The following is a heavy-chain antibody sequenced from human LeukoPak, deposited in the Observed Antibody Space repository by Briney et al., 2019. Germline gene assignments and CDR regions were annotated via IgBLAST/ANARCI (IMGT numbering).Heavy chain of an antibody. CDR2: ISGGGGST. Sequence: GGSLRLSCAASGFTFSIYAMTWVRQAPGKGLEWVSGISGGGGSTYYADSVKGRFTISRDNSKNTLYLQMNSLRAEDTAVYYCAKDPASPGPWGQGTLVTVSS. CDR1: GFTFSIYA. V-gene: IGHV3-23*01. J-gene: IGHJ5*02. CDR3: AKDPASPGP.